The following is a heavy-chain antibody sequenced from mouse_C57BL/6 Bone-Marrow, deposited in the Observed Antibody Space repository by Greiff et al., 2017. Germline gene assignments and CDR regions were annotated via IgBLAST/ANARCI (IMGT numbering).Heavy chain of an antibody. CDR1: GYTFTDYE. Sequence: VQLQQSGAELVRPGASVTLSCKASGYTFTDYEMHWVKQTPVHGLEWIGAIDPETGGTAYNQKFKGKAILTADKSSSTAYMELRSLTSEDSAVYYCTSSYYDYDEAMDYWGQGTSVTVSS. CDR2: IDPETGGT. D-gene: IGHD2-4*01. CDR3: TSSYYDYDEAMDY. J-gene: IGHJ4*01. V-gene: IGHV1-15*01.